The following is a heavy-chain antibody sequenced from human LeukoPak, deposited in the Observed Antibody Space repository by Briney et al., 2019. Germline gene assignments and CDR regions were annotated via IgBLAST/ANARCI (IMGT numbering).Heavy chain of an antibody. V-gene: IGHV3-48*01. J-gene: IGHJ4*02. CDR1: EFTFSSYN. CDR3: AREEGFDY. Sequence: PGGSLRLSCAASEFTFSSYNMNWVRQAPGKGLEWVSFISSTSNTIYYADSVKGRFTISRDNAKNSLYLQMNSLRAEDTAAYYCAREEGFDYWGQGTLVTVSS. CDR2: ISSTSNTI.